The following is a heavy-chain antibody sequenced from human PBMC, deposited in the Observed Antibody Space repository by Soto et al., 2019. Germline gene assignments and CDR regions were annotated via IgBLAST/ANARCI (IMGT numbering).Heavy chain of an antibody. CDR3: ATCGSCEYYYYYGMDV. V-gene: IGHV3-23*01. J-gene: IGHJ6*02. CDR2: ISGSGGST. Sequence: TGGSLRLSCAASGFTFSSYAMSWVRQAPGKGLEWVSAISGSGGSTYYADSVKGRFTISRDNSKNTLYLQMNSLRAEDTAVYYCATCGSCEYYYYYGMDVWGQGTTVTVSS. CDR1: GFTFSSYA. D-gene: IGHD1-26*01.